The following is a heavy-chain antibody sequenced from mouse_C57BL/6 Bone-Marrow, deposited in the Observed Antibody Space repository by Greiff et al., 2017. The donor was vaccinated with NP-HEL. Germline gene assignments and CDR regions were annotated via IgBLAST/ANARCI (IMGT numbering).Heavy chain of an antibody. D-gene: IGHD3-2*02. CDR2: IYPGSGST. J-gene: IGHJ4*01. Sequence: QVQLQQPGAELVKPGASVKMSCKASGYTFTSYWITWVKQRPGQGLEWIGDIYPGSGSTNYIEKFKSKATLTVDTSSSTAYMQLSSLTSEDSAVYYCARMGQLRPYAMDYWGQGTSVTVSS. V-gene: IGHV1-55*01. CDR3: ARMGQLRPYAMDY. CDR1: GYTFTSYW.